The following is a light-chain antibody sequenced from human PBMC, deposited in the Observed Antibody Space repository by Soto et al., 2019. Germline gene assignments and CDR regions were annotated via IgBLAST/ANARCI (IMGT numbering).Light chain of an antibody. V-gene: IGLV2-14*01. J-gene: IGLJ3*02. CDR3: SSYTSIGTVV. CDR2: EVI. Sequence: QSALTQPASVSGSPGQSITISCTGTISDVGGYNYVSWYQQHPGKAPKLLIYEVIKWPSGVSNRFSGSKSGNTASLTISGLQAEDEATYYCSSYTSIGTVVFGGGTKLTVL. CDR1: ISDVGGYNY.